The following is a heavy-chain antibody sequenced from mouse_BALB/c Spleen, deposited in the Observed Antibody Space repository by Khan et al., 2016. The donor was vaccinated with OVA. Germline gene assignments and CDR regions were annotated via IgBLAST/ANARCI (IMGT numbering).Heavy chain of an antibody. CDR1: GYTFTSYW. V-gene: IGHV1-7*01. CDR3: ARDRIDY. CDR2: INPTSGYT. Sequence: QVQLQQPGAELAKPGASVKMSCKASGYTFTSYWMHWIKQRPGQGLEWIGYINPTSGYTDYNQKFKDKATLTADKSSSTAYMQLNSLTSDDSAVYYCARDRIDYWGQGTTRTVSS. J-gene: IGHJ2*01.